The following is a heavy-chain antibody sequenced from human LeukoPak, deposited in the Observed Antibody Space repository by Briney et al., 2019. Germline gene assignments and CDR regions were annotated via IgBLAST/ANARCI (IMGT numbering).Heavy chain of an antibody. CDR1: GFTFSSCA. D-gene: IGHD3-10*01. Sequence: GGSLRLSCAASGFTFSSCALSWVRLAPGKGLEWVSGISGSGANTYYAYSVQGRFTVSRDNPRNTLYLQMNSLRAEDPAVYYCAGRDFSGSGTYYNPLDYCGQGALVTVSS. V-gene: IGHV3-23*01. CDR3: AGRDFSGSGTYYNPLDY. CDR2: ISGSGANT. J-gene: IGHJ4*02.